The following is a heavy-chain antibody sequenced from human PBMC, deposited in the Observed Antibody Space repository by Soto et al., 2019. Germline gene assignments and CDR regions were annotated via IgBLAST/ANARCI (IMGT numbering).Heavy chain of an antibody. V-gene: IGHV1-18*04. CDR2: ISAYNGNT. Sequence: QVQLVQSGAEVKRPGASVKVSCKASGYTFSTYGIVWVRQAPGQGLEWMGWISAYNGNTNYADKLQGRVAMSTDTSTSTAYMELRSLSSDDTAVYYCSRPNDGGNYYVDYSGLDVWGQGTTVTVSS. J-gene: IGHJ6*02. CDR3: SRPNDGGNYYVDYSGLDV. CDR1: GYTFSTYG. D-gene: IGHD1-26*01.